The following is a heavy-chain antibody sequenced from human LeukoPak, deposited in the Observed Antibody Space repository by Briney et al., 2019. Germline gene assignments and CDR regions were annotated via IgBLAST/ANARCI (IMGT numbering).Heavy chain of an antibody. D-gene: IGHD5-24*01. CDR3: ARVDGSPDY. CDR2: INPKSGYT. CDR1: GYTLTQLS. J-gene: IGHJ4*02. V-gene: IGHV1-8*03. Sequence: GASVKVSCKVSGYTLTQLSIHWVRQAPGKGLEWMGWINPKSGYTGHAQKFQGRVTITRDTSISTAYMELSSLRSEDTAVYFCARVDGSPDYWGQGTLVTVSS.